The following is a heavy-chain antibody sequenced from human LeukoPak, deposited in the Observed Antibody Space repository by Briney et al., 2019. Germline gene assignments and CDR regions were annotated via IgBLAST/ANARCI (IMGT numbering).Heavy chain of an antibody. D-gene: IGHD3-10*01. V-gene: IGHV4-4*07. CDR2: IYTSGDT. CDR3: ARATFGYYFDY. J-gene: IGHJ4*02. CDR1: GDSISGYY. Sequence: SETLSLTCTVSGDSISGYYWSWVRQPAGKGLEWIGRIYTSGDTNYSPSLKSRITLSLDTSKNQFSLKLTSVTAADTAVYYCARATFGYYFDYWGQGTLVTVSS.